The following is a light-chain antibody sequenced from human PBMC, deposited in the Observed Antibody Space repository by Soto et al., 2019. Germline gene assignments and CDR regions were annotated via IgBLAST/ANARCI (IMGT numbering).Light chain of an antibody. CDR3: QAWDSSSDHVV. V-gene: IGLV3-21*04. CDR1: NIGSKS. J-gene: IGLJ2*01. CDR2: YDS. Sequence: SYELTQPPSVSVAPGKTARITCGENNIGSKSVNWYQQKPGQAPVVVIYYDSDRPSGIPERFSGSNSGNTATLTISRLEAGDEADYYCQAWDSSSDHVVFGGGTKVTVL.